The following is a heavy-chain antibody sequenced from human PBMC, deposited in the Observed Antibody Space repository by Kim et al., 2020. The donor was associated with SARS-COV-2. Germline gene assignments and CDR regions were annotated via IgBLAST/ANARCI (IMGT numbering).Heavy chain of an antibody. CDR1: GGSISSYY. J-gene: IGHJ2*01. Sequence: SETLSLTCTVSGGSISSYYWSWIRQPAGKGLEWIGRIYTSGSTNYNPSLKSRDTMSVDTSKNQFSLKLSSVTAADTAVYYCARASAYDSSGYYYWYFDLWGRGTLVTVSS. CDR3: ARASAYDSSGYYYWYFDL. CDR2: IYTSGST. D-gene: IGHD3-22*01. V-gene: IGHV4-4*07.